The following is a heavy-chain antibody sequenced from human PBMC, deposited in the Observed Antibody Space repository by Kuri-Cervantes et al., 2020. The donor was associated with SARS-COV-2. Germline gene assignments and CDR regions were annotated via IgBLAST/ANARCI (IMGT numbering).Heavy chain of an antibody. J-gene: IGHJ4*02. V-gene: IGHV3-7*03. Sequence: GESLKISSAASGFTFSSYWMSWVRQAPGKGLEWVANIKQDGSEKYYVDSVKGRFTISRDNAKNSLYLQMNSLRAEDTAVYYCARARVGYCSGGSCYSLDYWGQGTLVTVSS. CDR1: GFTFSSYW. CDR3: ARARVGYCSGGSCYSLDY. D-gene: IGHD2-15*01. CDR2: IKQDGSEK.